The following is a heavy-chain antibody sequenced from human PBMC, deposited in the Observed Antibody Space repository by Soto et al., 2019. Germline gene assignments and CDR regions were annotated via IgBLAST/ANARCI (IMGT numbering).Heavy chain of an antibody. Sequence: EVQLVESGGGLVKPGGSLRLSCAASGFTFSTYTLNWVRQAPGKGLEWVSSISSGSSYIYYAGSVKGRLTISRDNAKNSLYLQMNSLRAEDTAVYYCARGVYYFDYWGQGTLVTVSS. V-gene: IGHV3-21*01. CDR2: ISSGSSYI. J-gene: IGHJ4*02. CDR3: ARGVYYFDY. CDR1: GFTFSTYT.